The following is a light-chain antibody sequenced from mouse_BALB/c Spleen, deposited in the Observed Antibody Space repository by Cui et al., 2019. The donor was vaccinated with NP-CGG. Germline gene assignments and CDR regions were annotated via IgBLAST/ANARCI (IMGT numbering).Light chain of an antibody. V-gene: IGLV1*01. Sequence: QAVVPQESALTTSPGETVTLTCRSNTGAVTTSNYANWVQEKPDHLFTGLIGGTNNRVPGVPGRFSGSLIGDKAALTITGAQTEDEAIYFCALWYSNHWVFGGGTKLTVL. CDR2: GTN. J-gene: IGLJ1*01. CDR3: ALWYSNHWV. CDR1: TGAVTTSNY.